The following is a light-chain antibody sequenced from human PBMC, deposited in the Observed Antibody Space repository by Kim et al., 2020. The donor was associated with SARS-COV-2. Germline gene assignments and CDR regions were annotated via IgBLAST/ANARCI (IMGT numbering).Light chain of an antibody. CDR3: QGWASSSDHVV. Sequence: LCQGATVTFGGTRVRWKRVHGYRQQPGQAPSLVLYYDIDQTSATRVRYSGSTSGNADTLTLSRVGAEDEDDYDCQGWASSSDHVVFGGGTQLTVL. V-gene: IGLV3-21*02. J-gene: IGLJ2*01. CDR1: RVRWKR. CDR2: YDI.